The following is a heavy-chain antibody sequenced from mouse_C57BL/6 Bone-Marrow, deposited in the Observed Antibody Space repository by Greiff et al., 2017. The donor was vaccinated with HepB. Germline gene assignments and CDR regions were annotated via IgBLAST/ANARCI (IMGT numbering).Heavy chain of an antibody. J-gene: IGHJ3*01. CDR2: IDPENGDT. Sequence: VQLKESGAELVRPGASVKLSCTASGFNIKDDYMHWVKQRPEQGLEWIGWIDPENGDTEYASKFQGKATITADTSSNTAYLQLSSLTSEDTAVYYCTTSSSPFAYWGQGTLVTVSA. D-gene: IGHD1-1*01. CDR1: GFNIKDDY. CDR3: TTSSSPFAY. V-gene: IGHV14-4*01.